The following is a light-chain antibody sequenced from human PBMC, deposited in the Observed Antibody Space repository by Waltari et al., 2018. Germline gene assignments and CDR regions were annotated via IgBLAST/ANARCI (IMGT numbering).Light chain of an antibody. Sequence: QSALTQPASVSGSPGQSITISCTGTSRDIGGYNYLSWYQQHPGKAPNVVIFDISYRPSGVSSLFSGSKSGNTASLTISGLQAEDEADYYCTSYTSSHGLVFGTGTKVTVL. CDR2: DIS. CDR3: TSYTSSHGLV. CDR1: SRDIGGYNY. V-gene: IGLV2-14*03. J-gene: IGLJ1*01.